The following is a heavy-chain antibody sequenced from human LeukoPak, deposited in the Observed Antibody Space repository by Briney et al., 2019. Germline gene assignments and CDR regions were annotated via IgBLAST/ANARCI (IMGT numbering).Heavy chain of an antibody. D-gene: IGHD3-3*01. J-gene: IGHJ6*03. CDR2: ISNSGST. CDR3: ARGARTYYDFWSGYSRVDYYYYMDV. CDR1: GGSFSGYY. Sequence: SETLSLTCAVYGGSFSGYYWSWIRQPPGKGLEWVGEISNSGSTNYNPSPKSRVTISVDTSKNQFSLKLSSVTAADTAVYYCARGARTYYDFWSGYSRVDYYYYMDVWGKGTTVTVSS. V-gene: IGHV4-34*01.